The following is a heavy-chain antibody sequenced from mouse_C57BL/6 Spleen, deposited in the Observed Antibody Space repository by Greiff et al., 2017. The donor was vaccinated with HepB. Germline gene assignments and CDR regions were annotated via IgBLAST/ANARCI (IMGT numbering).Heavy chain of an antibody. J-gene: IGHJ3*01. V-gene: IGHV1-61*01. D-gene: IGHD1-1*01. CDR1: GYTFTSYW. CDR3: ARGTTVVAPFGY. CDR2: IYPSDSET. Sequence: VQLQQPGAELVRPGSSVKLSCKASGYTFTSYWMDWVKQRPGQGLEWIGNIYPSDSETHYNQKFKDKATLTVDKSSSTAYMQLSSLTSEDSAVYYCARGTTVVAPFGYWGQGTLVTVSA.